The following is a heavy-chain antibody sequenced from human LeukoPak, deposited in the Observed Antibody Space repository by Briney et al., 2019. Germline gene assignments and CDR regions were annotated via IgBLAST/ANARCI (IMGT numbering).Heavy chain of an antibody. D-gene: IGHD2/OR15-2a*01. CDR2: NNYSGST. V-gene: IGHV4-59*01. CDR1: GDSISTYY. J-gene: IGHJ2*01. Sequence: PSETLSLTCTVSGDSISTYYWSWIRQPPGKRLEWIGYNNYSGSTNYNPSLKSRVTISVDTSKNQFSLNLSSVTAADTAVYYCARGSTSHHWHIGLWGRGTLVTVSS. CDR3: ARGSTSHHWHIGL.